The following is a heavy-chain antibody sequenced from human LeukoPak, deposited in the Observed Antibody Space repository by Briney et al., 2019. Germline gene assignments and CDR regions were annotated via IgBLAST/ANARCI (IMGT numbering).Heavy chain of an antibody. D-gene: IGHD1-26*01. CDR1: GFTFSSYA. CDR2: ISGSGGST. Sequence: GGSLRLSCAASGFTFSSYAMSWVRQTPGKGLEWVSAISGSGGSTYYADSVKGRFTISRDNSKNTLFLQMNSLRAEDTAVYYCARTGKGGSYSDYWGQGTLVTVSS. V-gene: IGHV3-23*01. CDR3: ARTGKGGSYSDY. J-gene: IGHJ4*02.